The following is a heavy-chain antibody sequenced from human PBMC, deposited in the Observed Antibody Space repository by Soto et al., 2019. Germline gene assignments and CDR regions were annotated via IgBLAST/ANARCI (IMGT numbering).Heavy chain of an antibody. D-gene: IGHD2-15*01. CDR3: GRDPSFTGMDV. CDR2: INAGNGNT. J-gene: IGHJ6*02. Sequence: ASVKVSCKASGYTFTSYAMNWVRQAPGQRLEWMGWINAGNGNTKYSQKFQGRVTITRDTSASTVYMELSSLRSEDTAVYYCGRDPSFTGMDVWGQGTTVTVSS. CDR1: GYTFTSYA. V-gene: IGHV1-3*01.